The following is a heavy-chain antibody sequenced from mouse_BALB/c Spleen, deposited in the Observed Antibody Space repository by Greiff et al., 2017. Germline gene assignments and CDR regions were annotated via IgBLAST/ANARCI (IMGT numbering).Heavy chain of an antibody. CDR3: ARGAITTVGAMDY. D-gene: IGHD1-1*01. CDR2: ISDGGSYT. CDR1: GFTFSSYA. V-gene: IGHV5-6*01. J-gene: IGHJ4*01. Sequence: EVHLVESGGGLVKPGGSLKLSCAASGFTFSSYAMSWVRQSPEKRLEWVATISDGGSYTYYPDSVKGRFTISRDNAKNNLYLQMSSLKSEDTAMYYCARGAITTVGAMDYWGQGTSVTVSS.